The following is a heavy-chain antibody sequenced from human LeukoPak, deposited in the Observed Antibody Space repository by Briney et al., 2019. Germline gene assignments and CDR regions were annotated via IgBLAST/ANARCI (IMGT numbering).Heavy chain of an antibody. J-gene: IGHJ3*02. D-gene: IGHD6-19*01. CDR1: GFTFSNYE. CDR2: ISTSGSTI. Sequence: GGSLRLSCTASGFTFSNYELNWVRQAPGKGLEWVSYISTSGSTIDYADSVKGRFTISRDNAKNSLYVQMNSLRAEDTAIYYCARDSGSGTTPGKSAFDIWGQGTMVSVSS. CDR3: ARDSGSGTTPGKSAFDI. V-gene: IGHV3-48*03.